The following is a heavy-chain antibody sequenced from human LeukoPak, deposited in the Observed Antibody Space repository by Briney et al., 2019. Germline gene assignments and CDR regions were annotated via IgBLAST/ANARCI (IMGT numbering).Heavy chain of an antibody. V-gene: IGHV4-4*07. J-gene: IGHJ3*02. CDR1: GGPIGNYY. D-gene: IGHD1-26*01. Sequence: SETLSLTCTVSGGPIGNYYWSWIRQPAGKGLEWIGRIYTSGSTNYNSSLKSRLTMSVDTSKNQFSLKLSSVTAADTAVYYCARLRSMGGSFPDSFDIWGQGTMVTVSS. CDR3: ARLRSMGGSFPDSFDI. CDR2: IYTSGST.